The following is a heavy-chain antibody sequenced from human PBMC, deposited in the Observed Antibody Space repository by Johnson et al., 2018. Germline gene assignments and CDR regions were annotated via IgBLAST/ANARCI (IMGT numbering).Heavy chain of an antibody. D-gene: IGHD3-10*01. CDR2: TSNDEGIK. CDR1: GFSFSNHV. Sequence: QVQLVESGGGVVQPGGSLRLSCSASGFSFSNHVMHWVRQAPGKGLEWVAVTSNDEGIKYYEDSVKGRFTISRDNSKGTLYLKINSLRAEDTAVYYCATGAISGVIYREFFQHWGQGTLVTVSS. CDR3: ATGAISGVIYREFFQH. V-gene: IGHV3-30*03. J-gene: IGHJ1*01.